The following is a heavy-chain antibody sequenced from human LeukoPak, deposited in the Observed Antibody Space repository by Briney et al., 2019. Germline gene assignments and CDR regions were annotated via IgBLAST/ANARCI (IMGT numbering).Heavy chain of an antibody. CDR1: GYTFTGYY. D-gene: IGHD1-26*01. V-gene: IGHV1-2*02. J-gene: IGHJ4*02. CDR3: AREGVGATTVVDY. Sequence: ASVKVSCKASGYTFTGYYMHWVRQASGQGLEWMGWINPNSGGTNYAQKFQGRVTMTRDTSISTAYMELSRLRSDDTAVYYCAREGVGATTVVDYWGQGTLVTVSS. CDR2: INPNSGGT.